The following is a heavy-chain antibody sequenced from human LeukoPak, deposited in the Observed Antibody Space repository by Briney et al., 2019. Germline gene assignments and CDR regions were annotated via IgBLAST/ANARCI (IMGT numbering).Heavy chain of an antibody. Sequence: PSETLSLTCTVSGGSISSSSYYWGWIRQPPGNGLEWIGSIHYSGSTYYNPSLKSRVTISVDTSKNQFSLKLSSVTAADTAVYYCARSGYGYYYYMDVWGKGTTVTVSS. CDR3: ARSGYGYYYYMDV. V-gene: IGHV4-39*01. D-gene: IGHD3-3*01. CDR1: GGSISSSSYY. CDR2: IHYSGST. J-gene: IGHJ6*03.